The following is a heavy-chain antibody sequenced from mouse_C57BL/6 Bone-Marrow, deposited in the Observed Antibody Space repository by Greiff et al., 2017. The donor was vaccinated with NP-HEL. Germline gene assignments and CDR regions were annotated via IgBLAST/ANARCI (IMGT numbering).Heavy chain of an antibody. CDR1: GFNIKDYY. V-gene: IGHV14-1*01. J-gene: IGHJ2*01. CDR2: IDPEDGDT. CDR3: TTTLVITTVVTDYFDY. D-gene: IGHD1-1*01. Sequence: DVKLQESGAELVRPGASVKLSCTASGFNIKDYYMHWVKQRPEQGLEWIGRIDPEDGDTEYAPKFQGKATMTADTSSNTAYLQLSSLTSEDTAVYYCTTTLVITTVVTDYFDYWGQGTTLTVSS.